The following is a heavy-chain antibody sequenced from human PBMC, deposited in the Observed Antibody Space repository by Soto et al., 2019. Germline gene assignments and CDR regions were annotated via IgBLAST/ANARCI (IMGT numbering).Heavy chain of an antibody. CDR2: INPSGGST. D-gene: IGHD2-2*01. J-gene: IGHJ6*03. CDR1: GYTFTSYY. Sequence: QVQLVQSGAEVKKPGASVKVSCKASGYTFTSYYMHWVRQAPGQGLEWMGIINPSGGSTSYAQKFQGRVTMTRDTSTSTVYMELSSLRSEDTAVYYCARAFWDIVVVPAARNYYYYYMDVWGKGTTVTVSS. CDR3: ARAFWDIVVVPAARNYYYYYMDV. V-gene: IGHV1-46*03.